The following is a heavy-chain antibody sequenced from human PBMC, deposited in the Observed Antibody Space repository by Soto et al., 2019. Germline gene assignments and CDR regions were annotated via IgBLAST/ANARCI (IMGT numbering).Heavy chain of an antibody. CDR3: VRDRAYSGYDF. CDR2: IWYDGSNK. J-gene: IGHJ4*02. D-gene: IGHD5-12*01. Sequence: GGSLRLSCAASGFTFSSYGMHWVRQAPGRGLEWVAVIWYDGSNKYYADSVKGRFTFSRDNAKNTLYLEMNTLTAEDTAVYYCVRDRAYSGYDFWGQGTLVTAPQ. CDR1: GFTFSSYG. V-gene: IGHV3-33*01.